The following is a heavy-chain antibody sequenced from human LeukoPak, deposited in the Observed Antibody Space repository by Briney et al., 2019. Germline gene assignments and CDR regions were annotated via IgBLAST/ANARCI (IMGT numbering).Heavy chain of an antibody. CDR1: RFSLSNFW. J-gene: IGHJ4*02. Sequence: PGGSLRLSCVASRFSLSNFWMIWIRQAPGKGLEWVANITEDGSEKNYVDSVKGRFTISRDNAKNSLYLQMNSLRAEDTAVYYCVRDRSRTTVTRFDSWGQGTLVTVSS. CDR3: VRDRSRTTVTRFDS. CDR2: ITEDGSEK. D-gene: IGHD4-17*01. V-gene: IGHV3-7*01.